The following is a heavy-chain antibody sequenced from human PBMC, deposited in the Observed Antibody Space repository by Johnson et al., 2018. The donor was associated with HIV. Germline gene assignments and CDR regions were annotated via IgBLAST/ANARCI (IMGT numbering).Heavy chain of an antibody. CDR1: GFTFDDYA. Sequence: VQLVESGGGVVQPGRSLRLSCAASGFTFDDYAMHWVRQAPGKGLEWVSGISWNRGSIGYADSVKGRFTISRDNAKNSLYLQMNSLIAEDTAVYYCARTVGAKEQGAFDIWGQGTMVTVSS. V-gene: IGHV3-9*01. D-gene: IGHD1-26*01. CDR2: ISWNRGSI. J-gene: IGHJ3*02. CDR3: ARTVGAKEQGAFDI.